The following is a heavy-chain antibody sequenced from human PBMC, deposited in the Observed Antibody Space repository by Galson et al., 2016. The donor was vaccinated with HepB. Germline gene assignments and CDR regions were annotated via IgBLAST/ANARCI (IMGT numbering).Heavy chain of an antibody. D-gene: IGHD3-10*01. CDR2: TKEDGSEK. Sequence: SLRLSCAASGFTFSRFWMSWVRQAPGKGPEWVANTKEDGSEKYYVDSVKGRFTISRDNAQNSLYLQMKSLRAEDTAVYYWSRHMVRGVYGHWYFDLLGRGTLVTVPS. V-gene: IGHV3-7*01. J-gene: IGHJ2*01. CDR1: GFTFSRFW. CDR3: SRHMVRGVYGHWYFDL.